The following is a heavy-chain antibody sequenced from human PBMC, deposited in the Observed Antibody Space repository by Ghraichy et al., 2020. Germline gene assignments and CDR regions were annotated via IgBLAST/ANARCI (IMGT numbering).Heavy chain of an antibody. J-gene: IGHJ4*02. V-gene: IGHV3-11*06. CDR2: VSSGSLDT. D-gene: IGHD3-16*01. CDR3: ARQTNWGFDS. CDR1: RFTFSEYH. Sequence: GALRLSCAASRFTFSEYHMSWIRQAPGKGLEWIAYVSSGSLDTDYADSVKGRFTISRDNAEKSLYLQMNSLRVEDTAVYYCARQTNWGFDSWGQGTLVTVSS.